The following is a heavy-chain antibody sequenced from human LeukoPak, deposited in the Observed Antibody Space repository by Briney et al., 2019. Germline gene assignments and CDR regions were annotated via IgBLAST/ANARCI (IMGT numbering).Heavy chain of an antibody. J-gene: IGHJ5*02. Sequence: SETLSLTCTVSGGSISSSSYYWGWIRQPPGKGLEWIGSIYYSGSTYYNPSLKSRVTISVATSKNQFSLNLSSVTAADTAVYYCARHLGNDYSINWFDPWGQGTLVTVSS. CDR2: IYYSGST. V-gene: IGHV4-39*01. CDR1: GGSISSSSYY. CDR3: ARHLGNDYSINWFDP. D-gene: IGHD4-11*01.